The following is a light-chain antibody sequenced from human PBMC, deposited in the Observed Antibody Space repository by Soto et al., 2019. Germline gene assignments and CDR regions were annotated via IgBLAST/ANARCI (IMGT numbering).Light chain of an antibody. Sequence: QSVLTQPASVSGSPGQSITISCTGTSADIGDSDYVSWYQQHPDKAPKLLIFEVTNRPSGVSNRFSGSKSGNTASLTISGLQAEDEADYYCSSYSRNSTPVVFGGGTKLTVL. CDR2: EVT. CDR3: SSYSRNSTPVV. J-gene: IGLJ2*01. CDR1: SADIGDSDY. V-gene: IGLV2-14*01.